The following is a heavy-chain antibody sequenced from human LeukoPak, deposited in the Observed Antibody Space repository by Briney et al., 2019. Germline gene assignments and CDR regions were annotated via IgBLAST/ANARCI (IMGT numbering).Heavy chain of an antibody. Sequence: ASVKVSCKASGYTFTSYYMHWVRQAPGQGLEWMGIINPSGGSTSYAQKFQGRVTMTRDTSTSTVYMELSSLRSEDTAVYYCAREPRDLYDSSGYYYSEGYWGQGTLVTVPS. CDR2: INPSGGST. V-gene: IGHV1-46*01. CDR1: GYTFTSYY. J-gene: IGHJ4*02. CDR3: AREPRDLYDSSGYYYSEGY. D-gene: IGHD3-22*01.